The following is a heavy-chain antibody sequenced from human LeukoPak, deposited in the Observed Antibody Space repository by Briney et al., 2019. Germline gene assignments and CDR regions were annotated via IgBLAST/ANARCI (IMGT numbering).Heavy chain of an antibody. D-gene: IGHD1-26*01. CDR1: GGSISSSSYY. J-gene: IGHJ4*02. V-gene: IGHV4-39*01. Sequence: PSETLSLTCTVSGGSISSSSYYWGWIRQPPGKGLEWIGSIYYSGSTYYNPSLKSRVTISLDTSKNQFSLKLSSVTAADTAVYYCARPSGSYSRENFDYWGQGTLVTVPS. CDR3: ARPSGSYSRENFDY. CDR2: IYYSGST.